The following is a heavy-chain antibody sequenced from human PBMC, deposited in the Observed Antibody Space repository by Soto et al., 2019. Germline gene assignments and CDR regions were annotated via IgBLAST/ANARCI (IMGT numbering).Heavy chain of an antibody. CDR1: GYTFTSYG. CDR2: ISAYNGNT. D-gene: IGHD1-20*01. J-gene: IGHJ6*03. Sequence: ASVKVSCKASGYTFTSYGISWVRQAPGQGLEWMGRISAYNGNTNYAQKLQGRVTMTTDTSTSTAYMELRNLRSDDTAVYYCARVITGTGGPYYYYMDVWGKGTTVTVSS. CDR3: ARVITGTGGPYYYYMDV. V-gene: IGHV1-18*01.